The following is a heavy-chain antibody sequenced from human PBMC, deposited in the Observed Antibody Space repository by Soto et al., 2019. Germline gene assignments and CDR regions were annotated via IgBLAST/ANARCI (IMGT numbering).Heavy chain of an antibody. Sequence: PSETLSLTCAVYGGSFSGYYWSWIRQPPGKGLEWIGEINHSGSTNYNPSLKSRVTISVDTSKNQFSLKLSSVTAADTAVYYCARGRFSGWYNWFDPWGQGTLVTVSS. CDR2: INHSGST. CDR3: ARGRFSGWYNWFDP. CDR1: GGSFSGYY. V-gene: IGHV4-34*01. J-gene: IGHJ5*02. D-gene: IGHD6-19*01.